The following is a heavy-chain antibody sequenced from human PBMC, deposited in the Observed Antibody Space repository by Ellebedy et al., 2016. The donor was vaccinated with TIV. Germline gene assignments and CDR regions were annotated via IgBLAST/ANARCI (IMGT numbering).Heavy chain of an antibody. CDR1: GFTFRNDW. V-gene: IGHV3-74*01. CDR2: TNNDGGTT. D-gene: IGHD2-21*02. CDR3: VRARPYCGGDCYSFGN. Sequence: GGSLRLXXAASGFTFRNDWMHWVRQAPGKGLVWVSRTNNDGGTTNYADSVKGRFTISRDNAKNTLYLQMNSLRAEDTAVYYCVRARPYCGGDCYSFGNWGQGSLVTVSS. J-gene: IGHJ4*02.